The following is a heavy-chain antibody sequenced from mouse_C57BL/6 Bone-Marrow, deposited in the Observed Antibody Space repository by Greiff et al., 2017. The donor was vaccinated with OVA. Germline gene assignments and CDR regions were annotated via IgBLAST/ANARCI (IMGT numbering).Heavy chain of an antibody. J-gene: IGHJ4*01. V-gene: IGHV1-75*01. CDR3: ARMRDYDEEVYAMDY. Sequence: VQLQQSGPELVKPGASVKISCKASGYTFTDYYINWVKQRPGQGLEWIGWIFPGSGSTYYNEKFKGKATLTVDKSSSTAYMLLSSLTSEDSAVYFCARMRDYDEEVYAMDYWGQGTSVTVSS. CDR2: IFPGSGST. CDR1: GYTFTDYY. D-gene: IGHD2-4*01.